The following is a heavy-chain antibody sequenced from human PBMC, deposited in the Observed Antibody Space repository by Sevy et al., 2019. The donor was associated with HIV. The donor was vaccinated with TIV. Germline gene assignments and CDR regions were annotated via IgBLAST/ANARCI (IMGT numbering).Heavy chain of an antibody. CDR3: ARGTVGTFDH. D-gene: IGHD1-7*01. J-gene: IGHJ4*02. CDR1: GFTFNIYW. V-gene: IGHV3-74*01. Sequence: GGCLRLSCAASGFTFNIYWMHWVRQAPGKGLLWVSRINSDGATTSHADSVKGRFTISRDNAKNMVYLEMNSLRAEDTAVYYGARGTVGTFDHWGQGILVTVSS. CDR2: INSDGATT.